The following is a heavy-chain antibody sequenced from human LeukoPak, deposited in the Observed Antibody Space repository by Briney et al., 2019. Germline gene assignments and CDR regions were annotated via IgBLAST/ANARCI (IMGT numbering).Heavy chain of an antibody. CDR3: ARRAGYNSFFFDY. V-gene: IGHV1-69*05. CDR2: IIPIFGTA. Sequence: ASVKVSCKASGGTFSSYAISWVRQAPGQGLEWIGGIIPIFGTANYAQKFQGRVTITTDESTSTAYMELSSLRSEDTAVDYGARRAGYNSFFFDYWGHGTLVSVSS. D-gene: IGHD5-12*01. J-gene: IGHJ4*01. CDR1: GGTFSSYA.